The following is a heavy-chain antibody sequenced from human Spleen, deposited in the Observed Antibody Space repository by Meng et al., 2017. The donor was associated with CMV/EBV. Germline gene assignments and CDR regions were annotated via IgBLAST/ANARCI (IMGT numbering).Heavy chain of an antibody. CDR2: VNANSGAK. V-gene: IGHV1-2*02. J-gene: IGHJ4*02. CDR3: ARGYCSGASCYIDD. CDR1: GYTFTGYY. Sequence: SGYTFTGYYMKWVRQAPGQGLEWMGWVNANSGAKDYAQKFQGRVTMARDTSISTAYMELSRLRSDDTSVYYCARGYCSGASCYIDDWGQGTLVTVSS. D-gene: IGHD2-2*02.